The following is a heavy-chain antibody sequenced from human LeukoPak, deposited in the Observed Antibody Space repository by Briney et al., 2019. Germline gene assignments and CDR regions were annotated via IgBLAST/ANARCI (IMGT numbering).Heavy chain of an antibody. CDR2: ITSSSSHI. Sequence: GGSLRLSCAASGFTFSSYSMTWVRQAPGKGLEWVSSITSSSSHIFYGDSVKGRFTSSRDNAKNSLYLQMNSLRAEDTAVYYCARGPNYYDSSGYPSTFDYWGQGTLVTVSS. D-gene: IGHD3-22*01. CDR1: GFTFSSYS. V-gene: IGHV3-21*04. J-gene: IGHJ4*02. CDR3: ARGPNYYDSSGYPSTFDY.